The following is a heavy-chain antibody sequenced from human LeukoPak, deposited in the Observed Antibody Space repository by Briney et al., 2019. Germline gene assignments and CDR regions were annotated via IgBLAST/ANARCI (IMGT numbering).Heavy chain of an antibody. J-gene: IGHJ4*02. Sequence: ASVKVSCKASGYTFTGYYIHWVRQAPGQGLEWMGWINPNNGGTNYAQKFQGGVIMTRDTSISTAYMEVSRLTSDDTAVYYCAKDTYYYESSGYYVFDYWGQGTLVTVSS. V-gene: IGHV1-2*02. D-gene: IGHD3-22*01. CDR1: GYTFTGYY. CDR3: AKDTYYYESSGYYVFDY. CDR2: INPNNGGT.